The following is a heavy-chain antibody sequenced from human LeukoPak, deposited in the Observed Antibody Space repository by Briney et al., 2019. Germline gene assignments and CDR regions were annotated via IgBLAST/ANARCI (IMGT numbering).Heavy chain of an antibody. V-gene: IGHV1-69*04. J-gene: IGHJ4*02. CDR1: GGTFSSYA. Sequence: GASVKVSCKASGGTFSSYAISWVRQAPGQGLEWMGRIIPILGIANYAQKFQGRVTITADKSTSTAYMELSGLRSEDTAVYYCARDPSMDPTYYYGSGSSDWGQGTLVTVSS. D-gene: IGHD3-10*01. CDR3: ARDPSMDPTYYYGSGSSD. CDR2: IIPILGIA.